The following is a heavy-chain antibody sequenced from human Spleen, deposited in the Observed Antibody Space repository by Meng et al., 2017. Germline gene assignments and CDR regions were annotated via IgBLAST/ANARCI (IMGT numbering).Heavy chain of an antibody. J-gene: IGHJ5*02. CDR3: TTDLPFTEGGVITT. D-gene: IGHD3-16*02. V-gene: IGHV3-15*01. CDR1: GFFFGNAW. Sequence: GGSLRLSCVASGFFFGNAWMSWVRQAPGQGLEWVGRIKSEADGGTTDYAAPVKDRFTISRDDSKNTLYLQMKSLKTEDTAVYYCTTDLPFTEGGVITTWGQGTLVTVSS. CDR2: IKSEADGGTT.